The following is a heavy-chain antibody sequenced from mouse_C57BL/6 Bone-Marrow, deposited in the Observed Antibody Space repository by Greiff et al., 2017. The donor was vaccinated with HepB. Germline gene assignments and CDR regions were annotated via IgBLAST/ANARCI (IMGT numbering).Heavy chain of an antibody. D-gene: IGHD4-1*01. J-gene: IGHJ2*01. CDR3: ARGRGNWYFDY. CDR1: GYTFTSYG. CDR2: IYPRSGNT. Sequence: VQLQESGAELARPGASVKLSCKASGYTFTSYGISWVKQRTGQGLEWIGEIYPRSGNTYYNEKFKGKATLTADKSSSTAYMQLSSLTSEDSAVYYCARGRGNWYFDYWGQGTTLTVSS. V-gene: IGHV1-81*01.